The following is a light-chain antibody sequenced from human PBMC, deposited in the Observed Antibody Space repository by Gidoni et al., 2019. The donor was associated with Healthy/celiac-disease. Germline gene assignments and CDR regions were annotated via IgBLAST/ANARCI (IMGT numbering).Light chain of an antibody. Sequence: DIQMTQSPSSLSASVGDRVTITCRASQSISSYLNWYQQKPEKAPKLLIYAASSLRSGVPSRFSGSGSGTDFTLTISSLQPEDFATYYCQQSYSTPLTLGQGTKVEIK. CDR1: QSISSY. CDR3: QQSYSTPLT. J-gene: IGKJ1*01. CDR2: AAS. V-gene: IGKV1-39*01.